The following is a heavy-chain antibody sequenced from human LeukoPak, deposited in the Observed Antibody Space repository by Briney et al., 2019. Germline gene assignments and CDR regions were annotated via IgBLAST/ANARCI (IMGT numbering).Heavy chain of an antibody. CDR2: IYPGDSDT. Sequence: GESLKISCKGSGYSFTSYWIGWVRQMPVKGLEWMGIIYPGDSDTRYSPSFQGQVTISADKSISTAYLQWSSLKASDTAMYYCASSTRAAAGNDAFDIWGQGTMVTVSS. J-gene: IGHJ3*02. V-gene: IGHV5-51*01. D-gene: IGHD6-13*01. CDR1: GYSFTSYW. CDR3: ASSTRAAAGNDAFDI.